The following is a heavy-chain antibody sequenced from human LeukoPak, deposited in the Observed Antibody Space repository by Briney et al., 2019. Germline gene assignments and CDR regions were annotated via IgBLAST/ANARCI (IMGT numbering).Heavy chain of an antibody. D-gene: IGHD4-17*01. CDR3: ARCIGDYDYYYYGMDV. CDR1: GGSISGHY. J-gene: IGHJ6*02. Sequence: SETLSLTCTVSGGSISGHYWSWIRQPPGKGLDWIGYIYYSGSTNYNPSLKSRVTISVDTSKNQFSLKLSSVTAADTAVYYCARCIGDYDYYYYGMDVWGQGTTVTVSS. CDR2: IYYSGST. V-gene: IGHV4-59*11.